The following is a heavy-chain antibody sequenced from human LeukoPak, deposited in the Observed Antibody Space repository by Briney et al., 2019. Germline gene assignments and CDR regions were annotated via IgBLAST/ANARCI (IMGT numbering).Heavy chain of an antibody. V-gene: IGHV1-24*01. J-gene: IGHJ4*02. Sequence: ASVKVSCKVSGYTLTELSMHWVRQPPGKGLEWMGGFDPEDGETIYAQKFQGRVTMTEDTSTHTAYMELSSLRPEDTAVYYCATDLYGSGSYYKGYWGQGTLVTVSS. D-gene: IGHD3-10*01. CDR3: ATDLYGSGSYYKGY. CDR1: GYTLTELS. CDR2: FDPEDGET.